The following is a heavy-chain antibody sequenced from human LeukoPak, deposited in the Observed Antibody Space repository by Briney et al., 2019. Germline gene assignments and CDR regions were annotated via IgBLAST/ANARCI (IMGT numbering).Heavy chain of an antibody. Sequence: SETLSLTCSFYGGSFSGYYWSWIRQPPGKGLEWIGEINHSGSTNYNPSLKSRVTISVDTSKNQFSLKLSSVTAADTAVYYCAREGKGGKDCSGGSCYANWFDPWGQGTLVTVSS. D-gene: IGHD2-15*01. CDR3: AREGKGGKDCSGGSCYANWFDP. V-gene: IGHV4-34*01. CDR2: INHSGST. CDR1: GGSFSGYY. J-gene: IGHJ5*02.